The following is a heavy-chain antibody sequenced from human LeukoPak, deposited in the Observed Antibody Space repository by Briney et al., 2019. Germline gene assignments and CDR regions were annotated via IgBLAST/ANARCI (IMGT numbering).Heavy chain of an antibody. D-gene: IGHD3/OR15-3a*01. J-gene: IGHJ4*02. CDR2: IYYSGST. Sequence: PSETLSLTCAVYGGSISSYYWSWIRQPPGKGLEWIGYIYYSGSTNYNPSLKSRVTISVDTSKNQFSLKLSSVTAADTAVYYCAGDRRTSFDYWGQGTLVTVSS. CDR3: AGDRRTSFDY. V-gene: IGHV4-59*01. CDR1: GGSISSYY.